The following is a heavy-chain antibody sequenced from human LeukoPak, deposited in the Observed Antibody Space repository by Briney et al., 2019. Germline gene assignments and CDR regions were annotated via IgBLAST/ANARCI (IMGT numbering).Heavy chain of an antibody. CDR1: GFTFSSYE. D-gene: IGHD2/OR15-2a*01. J-gene: IGHJ6*03. Sequence: GGSLRLSCAASGFTFSSYEMNWVRQAPGKGLEWVANINQDGSEKYHVDSVKGRFTISRDNAKNSLYLQMNSLRAEDTAVYYCARSFGYYYYMDVWGKGATVTVSS. V-gene: IGHV3-7*01. CDR3: ARSFGYYYYMDV. CDR2: INQDGSEK.